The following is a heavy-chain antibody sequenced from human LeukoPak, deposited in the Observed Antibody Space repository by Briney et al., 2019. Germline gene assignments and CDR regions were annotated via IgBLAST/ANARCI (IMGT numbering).Heavy chain of an antibody. CDR2: ITPSGGST. V-gene: IGHV1-46*01. J-gene: IGHJ4*02. CDR1: GYTFTGYY. Sequence: ASVKVSCKASGYTFTGYYMHWVRQAPGQGLEWLGSITPSGGSTSYAQKFQGRVTMTRDTSTSTVYMELSSLRSEDTAVYYCARDLSPSRGGHDSVDYWGQGTLVTVSS. CDR3: ARDLSPSRGGHDSVDY. D-gene: IGHD5-12*01.